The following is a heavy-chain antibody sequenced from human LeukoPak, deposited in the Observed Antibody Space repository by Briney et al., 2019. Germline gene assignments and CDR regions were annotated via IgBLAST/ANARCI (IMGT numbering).Heavy chain of an antibody. CDR2: ISSSGSTI. D-gene: IGHD5-18*01. J-gene: IGHJ4*02. Sequence: PGGSLRLSCAASGFTFSSYEMNWVRQAPGKGLEWVSYISSSGSTIYYADSVKGRFTISRDNAKNSLYLQMNSLRAEDMAVYYCARDRWGYSYGGDWGQGTLVTVSS. V-gene: IGHV3-48*03. CDR3: ARDRWGYSYGGD. CDR1: GFTFSSYE.